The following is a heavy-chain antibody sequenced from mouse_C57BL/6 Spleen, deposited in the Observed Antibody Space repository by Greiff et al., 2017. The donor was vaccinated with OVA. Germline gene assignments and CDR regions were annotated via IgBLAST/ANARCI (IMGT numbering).Heavy chain of an antibody. Sequence: QVQLQQPGAELVRPGSSVKLSCKASGYTFTSYWMHWVKQRPIQGLEWIGNIDPSDSETHYNQKFKDKATLTVDKSSSTAYMQLSSLTSEDSAVYYCAREDWDGGFAYWGQGTLGTVSA. V-gene: IGHV1-52*01. D-gene: IGHD4-1*01. CDR2: IDPSDSET. CDR1: GYTFTSYW. J-gene: IGHJ3*01. CDR3: AREDWDGGFAY.